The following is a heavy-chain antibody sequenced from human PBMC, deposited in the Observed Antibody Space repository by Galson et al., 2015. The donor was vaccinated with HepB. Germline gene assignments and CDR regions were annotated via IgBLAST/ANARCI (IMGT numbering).Heavy chain of an antibody. J-gene: IGHJ4*02. CDR3: ATSASYVWGSYRPPYYFDY. V-gene: IGHV4-38-2*02. CDR2: IYYSGST. Sequence: TCTVSGYSISSGYYWGWIRQPPGKGLEWIGSIYYSGSTYYNPSLKSRVTISVDTSKNQFSLKLSSVTAADTAVYYCATSASYVWGSYRPPYYFDYWGQGTLVTVSS. D-gene: IGHD3-16*02. CDR1: GYSISSGYY.